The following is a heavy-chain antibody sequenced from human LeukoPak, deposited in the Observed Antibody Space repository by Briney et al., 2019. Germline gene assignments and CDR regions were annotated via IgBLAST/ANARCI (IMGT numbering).Heavy chain of an antibody. CDR3: ARYCSGGCYSGVDY. J-gene: IGHJ4*02. Sequence: GGSLRLSCAASGXTFSNYGMSWVRQAPGKGLEWVSAISGSGSNTYYADSVKGRFSISRDNSKNTLYLQMDTLRAEDTAVYYCARYCSGGCYSGVDYWGQGTLVTVPS. V-gene: IGHV3-23*01. CDR2: ISGSGSNT. CDR1: GXTFSNYG. D-gene: IGHD2-15*01.